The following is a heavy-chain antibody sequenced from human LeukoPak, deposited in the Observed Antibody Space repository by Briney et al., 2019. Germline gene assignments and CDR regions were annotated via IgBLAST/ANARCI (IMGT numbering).Heavy chain of an antibody. CDR1: GYTFTGYY. CDR2: INPNSGGT. Sequence: ASVKVSCKASGYTFTGYYMHWVRQAPGQGLEWMGWINPNSGGTNYAQKFQGRVTMTRDTSTSTVYMELSSLRSEDTAVYYCASYEVGATYFDYWGQGTLVTVSS. CDR3: ASYEVGATYFDY. J-gene: IGHJ4*02. D-gene: IGHD1-26*01. V-gene: IGHV1-2*02.